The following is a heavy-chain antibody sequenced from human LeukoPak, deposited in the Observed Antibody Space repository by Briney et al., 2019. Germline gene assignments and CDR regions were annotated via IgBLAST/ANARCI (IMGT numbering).Heavy chain of an antibody. CDR2: ISYDGSNK. CDR1: GFTFSSYA. CDR3: ARDQRVKVGATSFDY. Sequence: GGSLRLSCAASGFTFSSYAMHWVRQAPGKGLEWVAVISYDGSNKYYADSVKGRFTISRDNSKNTLYLQMNSLRAEDTAVYYCARDQRVKVGATSFDYWGQGTLVTVSS. V-gene: IGHV3-30-3*01. J-gene: IGHJ4*02. D-gene: IGHD1-26*01.